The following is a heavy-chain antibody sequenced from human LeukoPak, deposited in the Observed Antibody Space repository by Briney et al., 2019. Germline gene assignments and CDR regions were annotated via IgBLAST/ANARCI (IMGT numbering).Heavy chain of an antibody. Sequence: ISDVSGYSINNAYYWGWVREPPVNGLEWIGTIYHSGNNYYNPYLKSRLIMSVDTSKKQFPQQLTSVTAADKAVYYCARDARIVGATTWGDYWGQGTLVIVSS. J-gene: IGHJ4*02. CDR1: GYSINNAYY. CDR2: IYHSGNN. D-gene: IGHD1-26*01. CDR3: ARDARIVGATTWGDY. V-gene: IGHV4-38-2*02.